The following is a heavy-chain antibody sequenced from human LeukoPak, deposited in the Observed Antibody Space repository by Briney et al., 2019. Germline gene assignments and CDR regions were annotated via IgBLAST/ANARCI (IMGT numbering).Heavy chain of an antibody. CDR3: ASVHLGYCSGGNCYGTLYYFDY. V-gene: IGHV1-18*01. Sequence: ASVKVSCKASGYTFTSYGISWVRQAPGQGLEWMGWISAYNGNTNYAQKLQGRVTMTTDTSTSTAYMELRSLRSDDTAVYYCASVHLGYCSGGNCYGTLYYFDYWGQGTLVTVSS. CDR1: GYTFTSYG. D-gene: IGHD2-15*01. J-gene: IGHJ4*02. CDR2: ISAYNGNT.